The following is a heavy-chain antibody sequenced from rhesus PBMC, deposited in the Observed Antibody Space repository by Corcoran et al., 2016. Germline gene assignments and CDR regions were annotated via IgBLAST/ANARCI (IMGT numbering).Heavy chain of an antibody. CDR3: ARDSLTIFGVVILDY. J-gene: IGHJ4*01. CDR1: GGSICVRYR. V-gene: IGHV4S10*01. Sequence: QVQLQETGPGVVKPSEHLSLTCAISGGSICVRYRWSWIRRTPGTGREWIGYIYGRSTSTNYNPSLKSRVTMSKDTSKNQVSLKLSSVTAADTAVYYCARDSLTIFGVVILDYWGQGVLVTVSS. CDR2: IYGRSTST. D-gene: IGHD3-3*01.